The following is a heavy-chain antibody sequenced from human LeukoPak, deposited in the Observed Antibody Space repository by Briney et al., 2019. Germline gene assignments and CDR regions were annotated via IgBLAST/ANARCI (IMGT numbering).Heavy chain of an antibody. D-gene: IGHD2-2*01. CDR1: GYTFTSYD. J-gene: IGHJ6*02. CDR2: MNPNSGNT. Sequence: GASVKVSCKASGYTFTSYDINWVRQATGQGLEWMGWMNPNSGNTGYAQKFQGRVTMTRNTSISTAYMELSSLRSEDTAVYYCARGSKDIVVVPAALNVWGQGTTVTVPS. CDR3: ARGSKDIVVVPAALNV. V-gene: IGHV1-8*01.